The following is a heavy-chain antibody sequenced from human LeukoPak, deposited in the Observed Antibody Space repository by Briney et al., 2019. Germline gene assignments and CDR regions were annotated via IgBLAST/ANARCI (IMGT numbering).Heavy chain of an antibody. Sequence: GGSLRLSCAASGLTLSSYEMNRVRQDPGKGLELVSYISSSGSSNYFEDSVKGRFTISRDNAKNSLYLQMNSLKAEDTAVYYCASSMIVVVIYAFDIWGQGTMVTVSS. CDR3: ASSMIVVVIYAFDI. CDR1: GLTLSSYE. CDR2: ISSSGSSN. D-gene: IGHD3-22*01. V-gene: IGHV3-48*03. J-gene: IGHJ3*02.